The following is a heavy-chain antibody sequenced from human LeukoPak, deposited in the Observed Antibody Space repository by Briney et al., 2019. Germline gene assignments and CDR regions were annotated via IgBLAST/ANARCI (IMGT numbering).Heavy chain of an antibody. D-gene: IGHD3-10*01. CDR2: IGDSGATT. CDR1: GFTLSSYA. Sequence: TGGSLRLSCAASGFTLSSYAMTWVRQAPGKGPEWVSDIGDSGATTYYADSVKGRFTISRDNSKNTLYLQMSSLRAEDTAVYFCASFHYYGSGAYYLSYWGQGTLVTVSS. J-gene: IGHJ4*02. CDR3: ASFHYYGSGAYYLSY. V-gene: IGHV3-23*01.